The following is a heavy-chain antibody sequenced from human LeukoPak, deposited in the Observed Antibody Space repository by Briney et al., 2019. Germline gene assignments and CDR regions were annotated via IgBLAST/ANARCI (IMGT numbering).Heavy chain of an antibody. V-gene: IGHV3-21*01. Sequence: PGGSLRLSCAASGFTFSSYSMKWVRQAPGKGLELVSSISSSSSYIYYADSVKGRFTIPRDNAKNSLYLQMNSLRAEDTAVYYCARDWSIAAADNRGYYYYYGMDVWGQGTTVTVSS. CDR2: ISSSSSYI. D-gene: IGHD6-13*01. CDR1: GFTFSSYS. CDR3: ARDWSIAAADNRGYYYYYGMDV. J-gene: IGHJ6*02.